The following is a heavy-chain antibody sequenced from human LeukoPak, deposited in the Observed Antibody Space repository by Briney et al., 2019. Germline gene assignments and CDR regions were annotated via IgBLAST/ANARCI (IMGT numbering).Heavy chain of an antibody. Sequence: GGSLRLPCAASGFTFSSYGMHWVRQAPGKGLEWVAVISYDGSNKYYADSVKGRFTISRDNSKNTLYLQMNSLRAEDTAVYYCAKDGLNYYDSSGYRDFDYWGQGTLVTVSS. V-gene: IGHV3-30*18. J-gene: IGHJ4*02. CDR3: AKDGLNYYDSSGYRDFDY. D-gene: IGHD3-22*01. CDR1: GFTFSSYG. CDR2: ISYDGSNK.